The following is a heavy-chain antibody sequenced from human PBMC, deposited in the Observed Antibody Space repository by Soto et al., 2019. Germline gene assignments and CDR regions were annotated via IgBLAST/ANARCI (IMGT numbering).Heavy chain of an antibody. D-gene: IGHD5-18*01. Sequence: QVQLQESGPGLVRLSETLSLTCSVSGGAITNYYWNWIRQTPGKGLEWIGYIYHTGSTSKNPSLKSRVTQSLDTSKNQLTLNLTSVTAADTAIYYCARRVNRGYSYGYGHWGQGTLVTVST. V-gene: IGHV4-59*01. CDR3: ARRVNRGYSYGYGH. CDR1: GGAITNYY. J-gene: IGHJ4*02. CDR2: IYHTGST.